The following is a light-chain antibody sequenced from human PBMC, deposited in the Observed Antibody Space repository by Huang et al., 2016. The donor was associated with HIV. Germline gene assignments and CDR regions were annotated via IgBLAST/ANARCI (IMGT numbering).Light chain of an antibody. CDR3: MQALQGLV. CDR2: LGS. V-gene: IGKV2-28*01. Sequence: DIVMTQSPLSLPVPPGEPASISCRSSQSLLHSNGYNYFDWYLQKPGPSPQLLIYLGSHRASGVPDRFSGSGSGTDFTLKISRVEAEDVGVYYCMQALQGLVFGPGTTVDIK. CDR1: QSLLHSNGYNY. J-gene: IGKJ3*01.